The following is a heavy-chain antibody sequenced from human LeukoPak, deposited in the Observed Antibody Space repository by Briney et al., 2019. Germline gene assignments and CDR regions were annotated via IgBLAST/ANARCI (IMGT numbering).Heavy chain of an antibody. J-gene: IGHJ3*02. CDR1: GFTFSTYA. CDR3: ERSITGGASAI. V-gene: IGHV3-30*04. Sequence: GGSLRLSCAASGFTFSTYAMHWVRQAPGKGLEWVGVISSDGSDEWYAESAKGRFTISRDNSKNTLYLQIDSLRPEDTAIYYCERSITGGASAICSQGTMVTVSS. CDR2: ISSDGSDE. D-gene: IGHD1-14*01.